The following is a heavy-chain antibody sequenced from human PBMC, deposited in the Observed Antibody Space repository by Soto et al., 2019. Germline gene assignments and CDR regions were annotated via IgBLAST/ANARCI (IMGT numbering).Heavy chain of an antibody. Sequence: QPWGSLRLSCAASGFTFISYDMILVRQAPGKGLEWVASIKQDGGDKYYLGNVKGRFTVSRDDAESSLSLHLNSLGAEDTAIYYCARARFRGMDVWGQGTTVTVS. CDR2: IKQDGGDK. CDR3: ARARFRGMDV. CDR1: GFTFISYD. D-gene: IGHD3-3*01. J-gene: IGHJ6*02. V-gene: IGHV3-7*01.